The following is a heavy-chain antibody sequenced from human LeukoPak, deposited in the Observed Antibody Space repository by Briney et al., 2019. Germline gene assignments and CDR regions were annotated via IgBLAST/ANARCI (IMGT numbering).Heavy chain of an antibody. D-gene: IGHD4-17*01. J-gene: IGHJ4*02. V-gene: IGHV1-69*05. CDR1: GGTFSSYA. CDR3: ARTKSTVTYYFDY. CDR2: IIPIFGTA. Sequence: ASVKVSCKASGGTFSSYAISWVQQAPGQGLEWMGGIIPIFGTANYAQKFQGRVTITTDESTSTAYMELSSLRSEDTAVYYCARTKSTVTYYFDYWGRGTLVTVSS.